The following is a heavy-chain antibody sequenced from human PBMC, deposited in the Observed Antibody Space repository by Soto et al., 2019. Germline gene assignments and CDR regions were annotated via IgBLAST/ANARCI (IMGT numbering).Heavy chain of an antibody. D-gene: IGHD3-9*01. CDR3: AKVGPITIFWPDAFDI. CDR1: GFTFSSYA. CDR2: ISGSGGST. V-gene: IGHV3-23*01. Sequence: PGGSLRLSCAASGFTFSSYAMSWVRQAPGKGLEWVSAISGSGGSTYYADSVKGRFTISRDNSKNTLYLQMNSLRAEDTAVYYCAKVGPITIFWPDAFDIRGQGTLVTVSS. J-gene: IGHJ3*02.